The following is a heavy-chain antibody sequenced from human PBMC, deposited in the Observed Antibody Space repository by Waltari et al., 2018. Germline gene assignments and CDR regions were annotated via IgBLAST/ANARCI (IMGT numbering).Heavy chain of an antibody. CDR1: GFTCSSYT. CDR2: ISSVSSYI. J-gene: IGHJ3*02. Sequence: EVQLVEYGGWWVKHGGSIVITCPASGFTCSSYTMNPVGQAPGRGLEWVSSISSVSSYISYADSVKGRFTISRDNAKNSLYLQMNSLRAEDTAVYYCAREVIAAAFDIWGQGTMVTVSS. CDR3: AREVIAAAFDI. D-gene: IGHD6-13*01. V-gene: IGHV3-21*01.